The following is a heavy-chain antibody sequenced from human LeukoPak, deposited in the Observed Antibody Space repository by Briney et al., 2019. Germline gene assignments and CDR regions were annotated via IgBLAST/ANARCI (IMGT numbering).Heavy chain of an antibody. J-gene: IGHJ4*02. Sequence: PSETLSLTCGVSGGSISNTNWWTSVRQPPGKGLEWIGEVNLQGSTNYNPSLKSRVAISVDKSENHISLKLTSVTAADTAVYYCARDGGPYRPLDYSGQGTLVTVAS. CDR3: ARDGGPYRPLDY. V-gene: IGHV4-4*02. CDR2: VNLQGST. CDR1: GGSISNTNW.